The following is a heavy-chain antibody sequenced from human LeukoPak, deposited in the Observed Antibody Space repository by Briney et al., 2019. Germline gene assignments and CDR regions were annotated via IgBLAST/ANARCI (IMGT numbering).Heavy chain of an antibody. J-gene: IGHJ2*01. V-gene: IGHV4-59*01. CDR3: ARGQGVTYWYFDL. CDR2: IYYSGST. D-gene: IGHD2-21*02. Sequence: SETLSLTCTVSGGSISSYYWSWIRQPPGKGLEWIGYIYYSGSTNYNPSLKSRVTISVDTSKNQFSLKLSSVTAADTAVYYCARGQGVTYWYFDLWGRGTLVTVSS. CDR1: GGSISSYY.